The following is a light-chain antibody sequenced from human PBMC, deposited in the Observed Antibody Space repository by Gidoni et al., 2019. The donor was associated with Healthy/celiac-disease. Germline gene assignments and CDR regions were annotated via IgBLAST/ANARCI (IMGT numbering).Light chain of an antibody. J-gene: IGKJ5*01. CDR1: QSVSSD. CDR2: DAS. V-gene: IGKV3-11*01. Sequence: EMVLTQSPATLSLSPGDRATLSCRASQSVSSDLAWYQQKPGKAPSHLIEDASNRATGIPARFRGSGSGTDFTLTIRSLEPEYFAVYYCQQRSNWPLAFGQXTRLGIK. CDR3: QQRSNWPLA.